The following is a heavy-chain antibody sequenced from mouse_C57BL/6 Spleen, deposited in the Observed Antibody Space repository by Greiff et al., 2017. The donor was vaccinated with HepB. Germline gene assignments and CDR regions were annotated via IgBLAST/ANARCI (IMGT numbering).Heavy chain of an antibody. CDR2: IDPSDSYT. D-gene: IGHD1-1*01. CDR3: ARSSAYGSREWYFDV. J-gene: IGHJ1*03. Sequence: QVQLQQPGAELVMPGASVKLSCKASGYTFTSYWMHWVKQRPGQGLEWIGEIDPSDSYTNYNQKFKGKSTLTVDKSSSTAYMQLSSLTSEDSAVYYCARSSAYGSREWYFDVWGTGTTVTVSS. V-gene: IGHV1-69*01. CDR1: GYTFTSYW.